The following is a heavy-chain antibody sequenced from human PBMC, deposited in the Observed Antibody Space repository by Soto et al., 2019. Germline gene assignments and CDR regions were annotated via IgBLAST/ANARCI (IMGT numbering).Heavy chain of an antibody. CDR3: AFGRYDFWSGYRSEENYMDV. J-gene: IGHJ6*03. CDR2: IYYSGST. V-gene: IGHV4-39*01. Sequence: SETLSLTCTVSGGSISSSSYYWGWIRQPPGKGLEWIGSIYYSGSTYYNPSLKSRVTISVDTSKNQFSLKLSSVTAADTAVYYCAFGRYDFWSGYRSEENYMDVWGKGTTVTVSS. CDR1: GGSISSSSYY. D-gene: IGHD3-3*01.